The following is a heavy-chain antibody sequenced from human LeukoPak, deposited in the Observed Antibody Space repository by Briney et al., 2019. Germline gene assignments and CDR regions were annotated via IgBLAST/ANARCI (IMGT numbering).Heavy chain of an antibody. J-gene: IGHJ5*02. D-gene: IGHD2-2*01. CDR3: ARDLKHCSSTSCYNWFDP. CDR2: ISYDGSNK. CDR1: GFTFSSYA. Sequence: GGSLRLSCAASGFTFSSYAMHWVRQAPGKGLEWVAVISYDGSNKYYADSVKGRFTISRDNSKNTLYLQMNSLRAEDTAVYYCARDLKHCSSTSCYNWFDPWDQGTLVTVSS. V-gene: IGHV3-30-3*01.